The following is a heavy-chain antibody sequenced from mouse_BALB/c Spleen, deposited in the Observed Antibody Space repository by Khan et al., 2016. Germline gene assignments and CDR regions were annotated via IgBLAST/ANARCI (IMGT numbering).Heavy chain of an antibody. CDR1: GFTFSDYY. J-gene: IGHJ1*01. Sequence: EVELVESGGGLVKPGGSLKLSCAASGFTFSDYYMYWVRQTPEKRLEWVATISDGGAYTYYPDSVKGRFTISRDNAKNNLYLQMSSLKSEDTAMYYGARAYGNYVYFDVWGAGTTVTVSS. CDR3: ARAYGNYVYFDV. CDR2: ISDGGAYT. D-gene: IGHD2-1*01. V-gene: IGHV5-4*02.